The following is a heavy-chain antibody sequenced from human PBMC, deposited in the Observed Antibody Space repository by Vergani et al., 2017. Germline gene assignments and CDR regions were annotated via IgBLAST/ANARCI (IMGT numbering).Heavy chain of an antibody. CDR1: GGTFSSYA. V-gene: IGHV1-69*12. Sequence: QVQLVQSGAEVKKPGSSVKVSCKASGGTFSSYAISWVRQAPGQGLEWMGGIIPIFGTANYAQKFQGRVTITADESTSTAYMELSSLRAGDTALYYCAGRAYNWNDDYFDYWGQGTLVTVSS. CDR3: AGRAYNWNDDYFDY. CDR2: IIPIFGTA. D-gene: IGHD1-1*01. J-gene: IGHJ4*02.